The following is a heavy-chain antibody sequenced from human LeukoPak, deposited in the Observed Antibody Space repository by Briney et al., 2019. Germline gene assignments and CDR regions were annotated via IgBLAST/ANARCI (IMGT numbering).Heavy chain of an antibody. CDR2: ISAYNGNT. Sequence: ASVKVSCKASGYTFTSYGISWVRQAPGQGLEWMGWISAYNGNTNYAQKLQGRVTMTTDTSTGTAYMELRSLRSDDTAVYYCARDSFPSYDSSGYYYFDYWGQGTLVTVSS. CDR1: GYTFTSYG. V-gene: IGHV1-18*01. J-gene: IGHJ4*02. D-gene: IGHD3-22*01. CDR3: ARDSFPSYDSSGYYYFDY.